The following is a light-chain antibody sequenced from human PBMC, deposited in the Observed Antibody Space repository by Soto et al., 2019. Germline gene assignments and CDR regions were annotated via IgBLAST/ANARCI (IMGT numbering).Light chain of an antibody. V-gene: IGLV2-14*01. CDR1: SSDVGGYNY. J-gene: IGLJ2*01. Sequence: ALTQPASVSGSPGQSITISCTGTSSDVGGYNYVSWYQQHPGKAPKLMIYDVSNRPSGVSSRFSGSKSGNTASLTISGLQAEDEADYYCSSYTSSNTLHVLFGGGTKVTVL. CDR2: DVS. CDR3: SSYTSSNTLHVL.